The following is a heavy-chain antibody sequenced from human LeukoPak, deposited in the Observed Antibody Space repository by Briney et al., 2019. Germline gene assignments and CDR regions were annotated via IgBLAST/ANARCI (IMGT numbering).Heavy chain of an antibody. Sequence: SETLSLTCAVSGGSISSSSYSWGWIRQPPGKGLEWIGSIYYSGTTYYNPSLKSRVTISVDMSKNQFSLNLTSVTAADTAVYYCARHVTITYDILSFDPWGQGTLVTVSS. V-gene: IGHV4-39*01. J-gene: IGHJ5*02. CDR1: GGSISSSSYS. CDR2: IYYSGTT. D-gene: IGHD3-9*01. CDR3: ARHVTITYDILSFDP.